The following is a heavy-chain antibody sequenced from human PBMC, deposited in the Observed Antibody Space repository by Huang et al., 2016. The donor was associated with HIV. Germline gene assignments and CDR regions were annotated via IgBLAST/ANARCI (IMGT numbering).Heavy chain of an antibody. CDR3: ARLIGSPSFYYGLDV. CDR1: GYRFRSNW. D-gene: IGHD3-10*01. J-gene: IGHJ6*02. CDR2: FYPGEPDT. V-gene: IGHV5-51*01. Sequence: EVQLVQSGAEVKKPGESLKISCKGSGYRFRSNWIGWVRQMPGKGLEWMRLFYPGEPDTRYSPTFQAKVTNSADKSINTAYLQWRSLKASDTAMYYCARLIGSPSFYYGLDVWGQGTTVTVSS.